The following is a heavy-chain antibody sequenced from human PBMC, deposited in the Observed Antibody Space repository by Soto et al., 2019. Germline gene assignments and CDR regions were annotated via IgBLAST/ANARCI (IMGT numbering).Heavy chain of an antibody. D-gene: IGHD3-22*01. CDR2: IVVGSGNT. CDR1: GFTFTSSA. CDR3: AAEYDSSGYYWGY. Sequence: QMQLEQSGPEVKKPGTSVKVSCKASGFTFTSSAVQWVRQARGQRLEWIGWIVVGSGNTNYAQKFQERVTITRDMSTSTAYMELSSLRSEDTAVYYCAAEYDSSGYYWGYWGQGTLVTVSS. J-gene: IGHJ4*02. V-gene: IGHV1-58*01.